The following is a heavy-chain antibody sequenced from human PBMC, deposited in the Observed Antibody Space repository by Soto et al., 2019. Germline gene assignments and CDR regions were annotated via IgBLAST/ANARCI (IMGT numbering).Heavy chain of an antibody. CDR3: ARSLYCGGDCYPNWFDP. J-gene: IGHJ5*02. V-gene: IGHV4-59*08. Sequence: SETLSLTCTVSGGSISSYFWSWIRQPPGRGLEWIGHIHYSGSTNYNPSLKSRVTISVDTSKNQFSLKLSSVTAADTAVYYCARSLYCGGDCYPNWFDPWGQGTLVTVSS. CDR2: IHYSGST. D-gene: IGHD2-21*02. CDR1: GGSISSYF.